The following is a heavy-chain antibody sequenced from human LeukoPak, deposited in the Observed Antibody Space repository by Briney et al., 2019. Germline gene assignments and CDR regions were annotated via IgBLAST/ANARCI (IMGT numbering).Heavy chain of an antibody. Sequence: SETLSLTCTVSGGSISSSSYYWGWIRQPPGKGLEWIGSIYYSGSTYYNPSLKSRVTISVDTSKNQFSLKLSSVTAADTAVYYCARDAARESRFDPWGQGTLVTVSS. V-gene: IGHV4-39*07. D-gene: IGHD3-10*01. CDR1: GGSISSSSYY. CDR3: ARDAARESRFDP. J-gene: IGHJ5*02. CDR2: IYYSGST.